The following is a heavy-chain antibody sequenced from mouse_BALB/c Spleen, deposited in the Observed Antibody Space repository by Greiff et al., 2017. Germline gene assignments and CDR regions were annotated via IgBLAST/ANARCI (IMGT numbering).Heavy chain of an antibody. CDR3: ARLEYYAMDY. V-gene: IGHV5-9-1*01. CDR2: ISSGGSYT. Sequence: EVMLVESGGGLVKPGGSLKLSCAASGFTFSSYAMSWVRQTPEKRLEWVATISSGGSYTYYPDSVKGRFTISRDNAKNTLYLQMSSLRSEDTAMYYCARLEYYAMDYWGQGTSVTVSS. J-gene: IGHJ4*01. CDR1: GFTFSSYA.